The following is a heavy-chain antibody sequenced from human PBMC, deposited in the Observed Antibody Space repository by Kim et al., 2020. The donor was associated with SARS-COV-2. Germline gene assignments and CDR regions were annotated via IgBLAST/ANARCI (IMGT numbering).Heavy chain of an antibody. Sequence: GESLKISCKGSGYSFTSYWISWVRQMPGKGLEWMGRIDPSDSYTNYSPSFQGHVTISADKSISTAYLQWSSLKASDTAMYYCARCRGYCSGGRCYFYYYYGMDVWGKGTTFTVSS. CDR1: GYSFTSYW. D-gene: IGHD2-15*01. CDR3: ARCRGYCSGGRCYFYYYYGMDV. V-gene: IGHV5-10-1*01. J-gene: IGHJ6*04. CDR2: IDPSDSYT.